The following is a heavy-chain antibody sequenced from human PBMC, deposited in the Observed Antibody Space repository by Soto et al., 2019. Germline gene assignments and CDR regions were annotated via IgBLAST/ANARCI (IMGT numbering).Heavy chain of an antibody. D-gene: IGHD2-2*01. V-gene: IGHV1-69*01. J-gene: IGHJ5*02. Sequence: QVQLVQSGAEVKKPGSSVKVSCKASGGTFSSYAISWVRQAPGQGLEWMGGIIPIFGTANYAQKFQGRVTITADEYTSTAYMELSSLRSEDTAVYYCARDRSENWSSTSCLPGPWGQGTLVTVSS. CDR1: GGTFSSYA. CDR2: IIPIFGTA. CDR3: ARDRSENWSSTSCLPGP.